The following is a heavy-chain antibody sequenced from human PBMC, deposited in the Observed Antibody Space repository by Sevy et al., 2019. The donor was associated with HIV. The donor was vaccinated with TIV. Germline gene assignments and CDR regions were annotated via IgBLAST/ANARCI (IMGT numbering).Heavy chain of an antibody. CDR3: ARSRSNYADYYFDY. V-gene: IGHV3-11*06. J-gene: IGHJ4*01. D-gene: IGHD4-17*01. Sequence: GGSLRLSCAASEFTFSNYYMTWIRQAPGKGLEWISYISGRSSYTNYADFVRGRFTISRDNTKNLLYLQMNSLQVEDTAVYYCARSRSNYADYYFDYWGHGTLVTVSS. CDR2: ISGRSSYT. CDR1: EFTFSNYY.